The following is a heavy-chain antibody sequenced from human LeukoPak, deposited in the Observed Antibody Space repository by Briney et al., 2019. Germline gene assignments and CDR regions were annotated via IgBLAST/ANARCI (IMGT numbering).Heavy chain of an antibody. V-gene: IGHV3-21*01. CDR3: ASYDSSGGGIDY. J-gene: IGHJ4*02. Sequence: GGSLRLSCAASGFTFSSYSMNWVRQAPGKGLEWVSSISSSSSYIYYADSVKGRFTISRDNAKNSLYLQMNSLRAEDTAVYYCASYDSSGGGIDYWGQGTLVTVPS. CDR2: ISSSSSYI. CDR1: GFTFSSYS. D-gene: IGHD3-22*01.